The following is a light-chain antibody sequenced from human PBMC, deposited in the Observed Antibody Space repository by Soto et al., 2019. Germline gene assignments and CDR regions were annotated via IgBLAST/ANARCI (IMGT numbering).Light chain of an antibody. V-gene: IGLV2-14*03. J-gene: IGLJ3*02. CDR3: SSYTRSSTRV. CDR2: DVT. Sequence: QSALAQPASVSGSPGQSITISCTGTSSDVGGYNYVSWYQQHPGKAPKLMICDVTNRPSGVSNRFSGSKSGNTASLTISGLQAEDEADYYCSSYTRSSTRVFGGGTKLTVL. CDR1: SSDVGGYNY.